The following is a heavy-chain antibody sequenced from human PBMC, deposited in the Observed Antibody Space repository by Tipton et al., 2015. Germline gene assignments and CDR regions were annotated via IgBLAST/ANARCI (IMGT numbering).Heavy chain of an antibody. CDR1: GGSVTSGSYY. CDR3: ARDLEHWMDV. CDR2: ISYTDGA. Sequence: GLVKPSENLSLTCTVSGGSVTSGSYYWSWIRQPPGMGLEWIGYISYTDGAHYNPALKSRVTISVDTSKNQFSLTLNSVAAADTAVYYCARDLEHWMDVWGRGTTVSVSS. D-gene: IGHD1-1*01. J-gene: IGHJ6*02. V-gene: IGHV4-61*01.